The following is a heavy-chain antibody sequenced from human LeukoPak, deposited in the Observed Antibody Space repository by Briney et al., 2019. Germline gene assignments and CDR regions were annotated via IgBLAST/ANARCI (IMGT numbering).Heavy chain of an antibody. CDR3: ARVMASGSYADDY. D-gene: IGHD1-26*01. Sequence: PGGSLRLSCAASGFTFSSYSMNWVRQAPGKGLEWVSSISSSSSYIYYADSVKGRFTISRDNAKNSLYLQMNGLRAEDTAVYYCARVMASGSYADDYWGQGTLVTVSS. V-gene: IGHV3-21*01. CDR1: GFTFSSYS. J-gene: IGHJ4*02. CDR2: ISSSSSYI.